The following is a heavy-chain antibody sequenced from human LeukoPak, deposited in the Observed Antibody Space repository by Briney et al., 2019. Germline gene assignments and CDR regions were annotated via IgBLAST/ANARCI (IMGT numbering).Heavy chain of an antibody. J-gene: IGHJ6*03. CDR1: GYTFTSYA. Sequence: ASVKVSCKASGYTFTSYAMNWVRQAPGQGLEWMGWINTNTGNPTYAQGFTGRFVFSLDTSVSTAYLQISSLKAEDTAVYYCARGIEPSSWYYYYYYYMDVWGKGTTVTVSS. CDR3: ARGIEPSSWYYYYYYYMDV. V-gene: IGHV7-4-1*02. D-gene: IGHD6-13*01. CDR2: INTNTGNP.